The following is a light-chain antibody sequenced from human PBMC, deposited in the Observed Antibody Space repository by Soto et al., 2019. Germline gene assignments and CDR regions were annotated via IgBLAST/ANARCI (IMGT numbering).Light chain of an antibody. CDR1: QGISSY. Sequence: IQLTHSPSSLSASLGYRFAITFRASQGISSYLGWYQQKPGKAPNLLIYTATVLQGGVPSRFSGTGSGTEFILTISSLQPEDFATYYCQQVNSYPLTFGGGTKVDIK. CDR3: QQVNSYPLT. J-gene: IGKJ4*01. V-gene: IGKV1-9*01. CDR2: TAT.